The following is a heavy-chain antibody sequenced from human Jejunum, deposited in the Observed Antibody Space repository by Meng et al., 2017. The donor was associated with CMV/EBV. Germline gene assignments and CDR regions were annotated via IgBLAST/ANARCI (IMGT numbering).Heavy chain of an antibody. Sequence: ASGFTLSSYYMYWVRQAPGKGLVWVSRINSDGTITYYADSVKGRFTISRDNAQNTLYLQMNSLRAEDTATYYCARGGYDFWTDYLHYWGQGTLVTVSS. D-gene: IGHD3-3*01. CDR2: INSDGTIT. CDR1: GFTLSSYY. J-gene: IGHJ4*02. CDR3: ARGGYDFWTDYLHY. V-gene: IGHV3-74*01.